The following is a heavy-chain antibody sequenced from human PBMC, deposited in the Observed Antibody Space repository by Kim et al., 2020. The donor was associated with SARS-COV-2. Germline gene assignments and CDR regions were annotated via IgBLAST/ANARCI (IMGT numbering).Heavy chain of an antibody. J-gene: IGHJ5*01. V-gene: IGHV4-59*08. CDR3: SRVIQPNDSANYHWF. Sequence: SETLSLTCTVSGGSISGNYWSWIRQAPGKGMEWIGYDYYRGSTEYNPTLKRRLTISADTSRSQFSLKLSSVPAADTAGYYWSRVIQPNDSANYHWF. CDR2: DYYRGST. D-gene: IGHD3-10*01. CDR1: GGSISGNY.